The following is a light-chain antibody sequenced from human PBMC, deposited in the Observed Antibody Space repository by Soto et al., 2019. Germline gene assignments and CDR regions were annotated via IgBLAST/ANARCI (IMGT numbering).Light chain of an antibody. V-gene: IGKV3D-20*02. CDR3: QQRSNWPFLT. Sequence: EIVLTQSPGTLSLSPGERATLSCRASQSVSSSYLAWYQQKPGQAPRLLIYGASTRATGIPDRFSGSGSGTDFTLTISSLEPEDFAVYYCQQRSNWPFLTFGGGTKVDIK. CDR1: QSVSSSY. CDR2: GAS. J-gene: IGKJ4*01.